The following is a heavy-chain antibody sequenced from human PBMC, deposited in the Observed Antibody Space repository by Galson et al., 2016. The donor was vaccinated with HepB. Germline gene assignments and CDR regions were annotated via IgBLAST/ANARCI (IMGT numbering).Heavy chain of an antibody. J-gene: IGHJ5*02. V-gene: IGHV3-23*01. CDR2: ISSSGGTT. Sequence: SLRLSCAASGFTFSTYAMHWVRQAPGKGLEWVSTISSSGGTTYYADSVKGRFTISRDNSNNTLFLQMNSLSAEDTAIYYCVKSRQQLILYYLNPWGQGTLVTVSS. CDR3: VKSRQQLILYYLNP. CDR1: GFTFSTYA. D-gene: IGHD6-13*01.